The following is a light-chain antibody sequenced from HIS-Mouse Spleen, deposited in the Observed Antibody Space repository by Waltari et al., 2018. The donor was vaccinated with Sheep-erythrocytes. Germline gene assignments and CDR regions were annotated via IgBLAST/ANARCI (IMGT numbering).Light chain of an antibody. J-gene: IGLJ3*02. CDR1: SRAVGGYNY. CDR3: CSYAGSYTFWV. CDR2: DVS. V-gene: IGLV2-11*01. Sequence: QSALTQPRSVSGSPGQSVTISCTGTSRAVGGYNYVSWYQQHPGKAPKLMIYDVSKRPSGVPDRFSGSKSGNTASLTISGLQAEDEAEYYCCSYAGSYTFWVFGGGTKLTVL.